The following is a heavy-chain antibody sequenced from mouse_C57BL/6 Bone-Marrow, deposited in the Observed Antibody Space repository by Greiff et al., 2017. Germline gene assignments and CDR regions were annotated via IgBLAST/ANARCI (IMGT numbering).Heavy chain of an antibody. Sequence: EVQLQQSGAELVRPGASVKLSCTASGFNIKDDYMHWVKQRPEQGLEWIGWIDPENGDTESASKFQGKATITADTSSNTAYLQLSSLTSEDTAVYYGTRYDGYYEGWFAYWGQGTLVTVSA. D-gene: IGHD2-3*01. CDR1: GFNIKDDY. CDR2: IDPENGDT. CDR3: TRYDGYYEGWFAY. V-gene: IGHV14-4*01. J-gene: IGHJ3*01.